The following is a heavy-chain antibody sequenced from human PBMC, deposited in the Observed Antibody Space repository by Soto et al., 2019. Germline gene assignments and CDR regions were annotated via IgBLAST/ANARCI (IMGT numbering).Heavy chain of an antibody. CDR3: AKDLIGYCGGSTFHIFQS. CDR1: GFIFNSYD. V-gene: IGHV3-30*18. D-gene: IGHD2-15*01. CDR2: LSHDGSKK. J-gene: IGHJ4*02. Sequence: QVQLIESGGGVVQPGRSLRLSCAASGFIFNSYDMHWVRQAPGKGLEWVAFLSHDGSKKFYADSLKGRITISRDNFNNTLYLQVHSLRPEDTAVYYCAKDLIGYCGGSTFHIFQSWGQGTLVTVSS.